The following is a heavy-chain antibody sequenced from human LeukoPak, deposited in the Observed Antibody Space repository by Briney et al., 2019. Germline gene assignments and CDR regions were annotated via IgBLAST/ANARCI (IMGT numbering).Heavy chain of an antibody. CDR1: GFTFSYYA. CDR3: AKDQHYYDSSGTRVYYMDV. Sequence: GGSLRLSCAASGFTFSYYAMSWVRQAPGKGLEWVSDISDSGGSTYYADSVKGRFTLSRDNSKHTLYLQMNSLTAEDTAVYYCAKDQHYYDSSGTRVYYMDVWGKGTTVTVSS. D-gene: IGHD3-22*01. CDR2: ISDSGGST. V-gene: IGHV3-23*01. J-gene: IGHJ6*03.